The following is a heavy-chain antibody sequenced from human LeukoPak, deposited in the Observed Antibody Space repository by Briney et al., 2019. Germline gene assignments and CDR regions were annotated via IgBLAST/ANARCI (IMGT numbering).Heavy chain of an antibody. CDR1: GGTFSSYA. Sequence: ASVKVSCKASGGTFSSYAISWVRQAPGQGLEWMGGIIPIFGTANYAQKFQGRVTITADESTSTAYMELSSLRSEDTAVYYCARGPRYYDFWSGYSRTATDYWGQGTLVTVSS. V-gene: IGHV1-69*13. CDR3: ARGPRYYDFWSGYSRTATDY. J-gene: IGHJ4*02. CDR2: IIPIFGTA. D-gene: IGHD3-3*01.